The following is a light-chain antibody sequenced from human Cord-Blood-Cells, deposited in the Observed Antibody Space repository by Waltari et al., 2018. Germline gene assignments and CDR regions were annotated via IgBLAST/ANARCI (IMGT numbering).Light chain of an antibody. V-gene: IGKV1-39*01. Sequence: DIHMTQSPSSLSASVGDRVTITCRASQSISSYLNWYQQKPGKAPKLLIYAASSLQSGGASRFSGSGSGTDFTLTISSLQPEDFATYYCQQSYSTPRTFGQGTKVEIK. CDR1: QSISSY. CDR3: QQSYSTPRT. J-gene: IGKJ1*01. CDR2: AAS.